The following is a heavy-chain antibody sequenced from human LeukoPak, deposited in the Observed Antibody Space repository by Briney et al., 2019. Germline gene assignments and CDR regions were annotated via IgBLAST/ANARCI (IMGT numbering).Heavy chain of an antibody. CDR1: GFTFSSYA. D-gene: IGHD2-15*01. Sequence: PGGSLRPSCAASGFTFSSYAMSWVRQAPGKGLEWVSAISGSCGSTYYADSVKGRFTISRDNSKNTLYLQMNSLRAEDTAVYYCAKDGPPIVVVVAATPGYFDYWGQGTLVTVSS. CDR2: ISGSCGST. J-gene: IGHJ4*02. CDR3: AKDGPPIVVVVAATPGYFDY. V-gene: IGHV3-23*01.